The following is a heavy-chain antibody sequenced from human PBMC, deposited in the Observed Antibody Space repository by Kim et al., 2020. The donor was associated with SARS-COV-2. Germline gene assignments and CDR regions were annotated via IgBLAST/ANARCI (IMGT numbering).Heavy chain of an antibody. CDR1: GYTFTSYA. V-gene: IGHV7-4-1*02. J-gene: IGHJ6*02. CDR3: ARDRFAMVRGVTLPFYYGMDV. Sequence: ASVKVSCKASGYTFTSYAMNWVRQAPGQGLEWMGWINTNTGNPTYAQGFTGRFVFSLDTSVSTAYLQISSLKAEDTAVYYCARDRFAMVRGVTLPFYYGMDVWGQGTTVTVSS. D-gene: IGHD3-10*01. CDR2: INTNTGNP.